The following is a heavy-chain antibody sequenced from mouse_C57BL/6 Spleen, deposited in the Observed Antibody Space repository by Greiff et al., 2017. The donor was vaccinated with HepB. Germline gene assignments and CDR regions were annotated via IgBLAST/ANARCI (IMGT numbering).Heavy chain of an antibody. CDR3: ARRPANWVYFDY. J-gene: IGHJ2*01. D-gene: IGHD4-1*01. Sequence: QVQLQQPGAELVMPGASVKLSCKASCYTFTSYWMHWVKQRPGQGLEWIGEIDPSDSYTNYNQKFKGKSTLTVDKSSSTAYMQLSSLTSEDSAVYYCARRPANWVYFDYWGQGTTLTVSS. CDR2: IDPSDSYT. CDR1: CYTFTSYW. V-gene: IGHV1-69*01.